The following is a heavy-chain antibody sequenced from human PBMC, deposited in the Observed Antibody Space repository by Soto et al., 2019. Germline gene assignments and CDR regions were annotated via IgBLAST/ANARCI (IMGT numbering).Heavy chain of an antibody. CDR2: IYYSGST. CDR1: GGSISSSSFY. Sequence: QLQLQESGPGLVKPSETLSLTCTVSGGSISSSSFYWGWIRQPPGKGLEWIGSIYYSGSTYYNPSLKSRVTISVNTSKIQFSLKLSSVTAADTAVYYCARHRGFLEWLFAIVPLSGGWFDPWGQGTLVTVTS. V-gene: IGHV4-39*01. D-gene: IGHD3-3*01. J-gene: IGHJ5*02. CDR3: ARHRGFLEWLFAIVPLSGGWFDP.